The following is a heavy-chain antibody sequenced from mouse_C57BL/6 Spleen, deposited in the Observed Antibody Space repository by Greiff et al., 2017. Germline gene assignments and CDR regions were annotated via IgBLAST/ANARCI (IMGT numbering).Heavy chain of an antibody. J-gene: IGHJ3*01. V-gene: IGHV1-54*01. CDR2: INPGSGGT. CDR1: GYAFTNYL. D-gene: IGHD3-2*02. CDR3: ARSDSSGYVFAY. Sequence: QVQLQQSGAELVRPGTSVKVSCKASGYAFTNYLIEWVKQRPGQGLEWIGVINPGSGGTNYNEKFKGKATLTADKSTSTAYMQLSSLTAEDSAVYFCARSDSSGYVFAYWGQGTLVTVSA.